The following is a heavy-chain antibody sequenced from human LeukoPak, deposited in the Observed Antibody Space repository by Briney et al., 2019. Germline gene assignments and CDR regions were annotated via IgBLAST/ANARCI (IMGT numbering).Heavy chain of an antibody. Sequence: ASVKVSCKASGYTFTSYDINWVRQATGQGLEWMGWMNPNSGNTGFAQKFQGRITMTRNTSISTAYMELSSLTSEDTAVYYCARIAAAGNRRLNYWGQGTLVTVSS. D-gene: IGHD6-13*01. J-gene: IGHJ4*02. V-gene: IGHV1-8*01. CDR1: GYTFTSYD. CDR2: MNPNSGNT. CDR3: ARIAAAGNRRLNY.